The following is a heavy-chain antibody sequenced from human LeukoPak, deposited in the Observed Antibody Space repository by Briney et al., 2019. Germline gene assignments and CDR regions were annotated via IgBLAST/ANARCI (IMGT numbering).Heavy chain of an antibody. CDR3: ARELAVALYYDTPKGNVIDV. Sequence: GGSLRLSCAASGFTFGDAFMSWVRQAPGKGLEWVGFIRSDGRITKYTDFVKGRFTISRDNAKKLVFLQMNNLRVEDTAVYYCARELAVALYYDTPKGNVIDVWGQGTLVTVSS. D-gene: IGHD6-19*01. J-gene: IGHJ3*01. CDR1: GFTFGDAF. V-gene: IGHV3-11*01. CDR2: IRSDGRIT.